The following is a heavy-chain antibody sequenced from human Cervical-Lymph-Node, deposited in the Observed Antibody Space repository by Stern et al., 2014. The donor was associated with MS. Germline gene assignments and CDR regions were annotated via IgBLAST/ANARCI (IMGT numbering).Heavy chain of an antibody. D-gene: IGHD1-26*01. CDR1: GFTFSNNW. V-gene: IGHV3-7*01. Sequence: EVQLEESGGGLVQPGGSLRLSCAASGFTFSNNWMSWVRQAPGKGLEWVANIKQDGSEKNYVDSVKGRFTISRDNAKNSLYLQMNSLRAEDTAVYYCATGGGTYSYWGQGTLVTVSS. J-gene: IGHJ4*02. CDR3: ATGGGTYSY. CDR2: IKQDGSEK.